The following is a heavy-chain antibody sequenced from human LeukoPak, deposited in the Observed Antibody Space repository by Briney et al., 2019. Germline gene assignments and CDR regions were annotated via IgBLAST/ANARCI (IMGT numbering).Heavy chain of an antibody. D-gene: IGHD4-11*01. CDR3: AKDYGYYSSYYYGMDV. V-gene: IGHV3-23*01. CDR2: ITEDGVNT. J-gene: IGHJ6*02. CDR1: GFTFGSYA. Sequence: GGSLRLSCAASGFTFGSYAMSWVRQSPGKGLEWVSGITEDGVNTYHAASVKGRFTISRDNSKNTLYMQMNSLRAEDTAVYYCAKDYGYYSSYYYGMDVWGQGTTVTVSS.